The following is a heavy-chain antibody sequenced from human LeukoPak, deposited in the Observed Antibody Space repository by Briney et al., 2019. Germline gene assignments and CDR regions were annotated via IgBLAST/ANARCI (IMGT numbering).Heavy chain of an antibody. CDR2: IKQDGSEK. CDR1: GFTFSSYW. CDR3: AKDPPHVSWLFDY. D-gene: IGHD3-16*01. J-gene: IGHJ4*02. Sequence: GGSLRLSCAASGFTFSSYWMSWVRQAPGKGLEWVANIKQDGSEKYYVDSVKGRFTISRDNAKNTLYLQMNSLRAEDTAVYYCAKDPPHVSWLFDYWGQGTLVTVSS. V-gene: IGHV3-7*03.